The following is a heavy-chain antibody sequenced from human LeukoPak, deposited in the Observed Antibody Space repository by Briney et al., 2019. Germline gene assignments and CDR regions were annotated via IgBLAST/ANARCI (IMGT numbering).Heavy chain of an antibody. J-gene: IGHJ5*02. Sequence: ASVKVSCKASGYTFTNYGITWVRQAPGQGLEWMGWINTYNGNTNYAQRLQGRVTMTTDTSTSTAYMELRSLRSDDTAVYYCARVVPAATANWFDPWGQGTLVTVSS. CDR2: INTYNGNT. CDR1: GYTFTNYG. CDR3: ARVVPAATANWFDP. V-gene: IGHV1-18*01. D-gene: IGHD2-2*01.